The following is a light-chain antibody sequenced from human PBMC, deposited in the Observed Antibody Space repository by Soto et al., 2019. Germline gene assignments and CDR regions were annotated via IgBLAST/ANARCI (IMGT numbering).Light chain of an antibody. Sequence: EIVLTQSPGTLSLSPGERATLSCRASQSVISTYLAWYQQKPGQAPRLLIYGASNRATGITDRFTGSGSGTDFTLTISRLEPEDFAVYYCQQYSSSPLTFGGGTKVEIK. V-gene: IGKV3-20*01. CDR3: QQYSSSPLT. CDR1: QSVISTY. J-gene: IGKJ4*01. CDR2: GAS.